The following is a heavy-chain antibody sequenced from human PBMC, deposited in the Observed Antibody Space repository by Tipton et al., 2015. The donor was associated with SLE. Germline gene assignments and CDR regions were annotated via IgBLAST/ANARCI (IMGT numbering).Heavy chain of an antibody. V-gene: IGHV4-34*01. D-gene: IGHD3-10*01. Sequence: TLSFTCAVYGGSFSGYYWSWIRQPPGKGLEWIGEINHSGSTNYNPSLKSRVTISVDTSKNQFSLKLSSVTAADTAVYYCARAGITMVRGGPLAFDIWGQGTMVTVSS. J-gene: IGHJ3*02. CDR2: INHSGST. CDR3: ARAGITMVRGGPLAFDI. CDR1: GGSFSGYY.